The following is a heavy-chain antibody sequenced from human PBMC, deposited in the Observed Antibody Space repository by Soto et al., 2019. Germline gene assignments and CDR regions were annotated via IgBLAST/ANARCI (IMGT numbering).Heavy chain of an antibody. CDR3: ARAPHCSSTSCYEGPEFYFDY. CDR1: GFTVSSYS. J-gene: IGHJ4*02. V-gene: IGHV3-21*01. Sequence: GSLRLSCAASGFTVSSYSMNWVRQAPGKGLEWVSSISSSSSYIYYADSVKGRFTISRDNAKNSLYLQMNSLRAEDTAVYYCARAPHCSSTSCYEGPEFYFDYWGQGTLVTVSS. CDR2: ISSSSSYI. D-gene: IGHD2-2*01.